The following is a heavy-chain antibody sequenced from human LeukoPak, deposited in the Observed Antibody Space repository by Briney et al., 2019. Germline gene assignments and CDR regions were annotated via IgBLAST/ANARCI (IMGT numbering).Heavy chain of an antibody. J-gene: IGHJ4*02. V-gene: IGHV1-2*02. D-gene: IGHD6-13*01. CDR2: INPNSGGT. CDR1: GYTFTGYY. Sequence: GASVKVSCKASGYTFTGYYMHWVRQAPGQGLEWMGWINPNSGGTNYAQKFQGRVTMTEDTSTDTAYMELSSLRSEDTAVYYCATTPGGIAYSFDYWAREPWSPSPQ. CDR3: ATTPGGIAYSFDY.